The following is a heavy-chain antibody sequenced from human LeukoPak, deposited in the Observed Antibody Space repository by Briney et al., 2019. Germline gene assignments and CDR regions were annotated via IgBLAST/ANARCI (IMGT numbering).Heavy chain of an antibody. D-gene: IGHD3-22*01. CDR3: ARDVGNYDSSADY. Sequence: ASVKVSCKASGYTFTGYYMHWVRQAPGQGLEWMGWINPNSGGTNYAQKFQGRVTMTRDTSISTAYMELSRLRSDDTAVYYCARDVGNYDSSADYWGQGTLVTVSS. CDR2: INPNSGGT. CDR1: GYTFTGYY. J-gene: IGHJ4*02. V-gene: IGHV1-2*02.